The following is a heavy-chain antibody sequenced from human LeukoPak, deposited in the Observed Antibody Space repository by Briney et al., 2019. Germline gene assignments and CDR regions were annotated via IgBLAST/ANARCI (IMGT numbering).Heavy chain of an antibody. CDR3: TRDYYDNSAYYPLAY. CDR1: GFTFSNYD. Sequence: QTGGSLRLSCAASGFTFSNYDMHWVRQATGKGLEWVSTIGTAGDTYYPGSVKGRFTISREDAKNSLYLQMNSLRAGDTAVYYCTRDYYDNSAYYPLAYWGQGTLVTISS. V-gene: IGHV3-13*01. D-gene: IGHD3-22*01. J-gene: IGHJ4*02. CDR2: IGTAGDT.